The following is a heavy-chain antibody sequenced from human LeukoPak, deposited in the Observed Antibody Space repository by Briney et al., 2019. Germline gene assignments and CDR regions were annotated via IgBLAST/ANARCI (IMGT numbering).Heavy chain of an antibody. CDR3: ARDNIAVAALTY. Sequence: ASVKVSRKASGYTFTSYAMHWVRQAPGQRLEWMGWINAGNGNTKYSQKFQGRVTITRDTSASTAYMELSSLRSEDTAVYYCARDNIAVAALTYWGQGTLVTVSS. CDR1: GYTFTSYA. V-gene: IGHV1-3*01. CDR2: INAGNGNT. D-gene: IGHD6-19*01. J-gene: IGHJ4*02.